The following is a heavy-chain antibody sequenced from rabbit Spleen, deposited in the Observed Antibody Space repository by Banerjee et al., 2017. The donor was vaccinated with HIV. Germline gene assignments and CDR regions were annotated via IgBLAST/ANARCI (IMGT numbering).Heavy chain of an antibody. CDR2: IDLVFGTT. J-gene: IGHJ4*01. V-gene: IGHV1S47*01. D-gene: IGHD1-1*01. CDR1: GFDFSNYG. Sequence: QEQLKESGGGLVQPGGSLKLSCKASGFDFSNYGMSWVRQAPGKGLEWIGYIDLVFGTTYYPTWVNGRFTISSHNAQNTLYLQLNSLTAADTATYFCVRGASSSGYYSLWGPGTLVTVS. CDR3: VRGASSSGYYSL.